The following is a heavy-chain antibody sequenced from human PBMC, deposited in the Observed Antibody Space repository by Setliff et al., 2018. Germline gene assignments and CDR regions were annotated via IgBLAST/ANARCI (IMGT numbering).Heavy chain of an antibody. CDR2: IRSKASSYAA. CDR3: TRHWVDYGSGRPYYYYGMDV. V-gene: IGHV3-73*01. Sequence: GGSLRLSCAASGFTFSGSAMHWVRQASGKGLEWVGRIRSKASSYAAAYAASVKGRFTISRDDSKNTAYLQMNSLKTEDTAVYYCTRHWVDYGSGRPYYYYGMDVWGQGTTVTVSS. D-gene: IGHD3-10*01. J-gene: IGHJ6*02. CDR1: GFTFSGSA.